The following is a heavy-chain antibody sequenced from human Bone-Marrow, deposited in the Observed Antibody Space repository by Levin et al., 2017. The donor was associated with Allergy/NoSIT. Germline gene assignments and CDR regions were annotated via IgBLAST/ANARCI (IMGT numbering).Heavy chain of an antibody. CDR2: IKQDGSEK. CDR1: GFTFSSYW. V-gene: IGHV3-7*01. D-gene: IGHD3-16*01. Sequence: GESLKISCAASGFTFSSYWMSWVRQAPGKGLEWVANIKQDGSEKYYVDSVKGRFTISRDNAKNSLYLQMNSLRAEDTAVYYCASTGIRLGELARQFDYWGQGTLVTVSS. CDR3: ASTGIRLGELARQFDY. J-gene: IGHJ4*02.